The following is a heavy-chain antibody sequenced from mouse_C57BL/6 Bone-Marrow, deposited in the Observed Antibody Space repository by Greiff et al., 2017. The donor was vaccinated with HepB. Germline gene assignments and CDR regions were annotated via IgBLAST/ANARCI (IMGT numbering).Heavy chain of an antibody. V-gene: IGHV1-81*01. CDR1: GYTFTSYG. Sequence: VQLQQSGAELARPGASVKLSCKASGYTFTSYGISWVKQRTGQGLEWIGESYPRSGNTYYNEKFKGKATLTADKSSSTAYMELRSLTSEDSAVYFCARGVYYGNSYYFDYWGQGTTPTVSS. D-gene: IGHD2-1*01. J-gene: IGHJ2*01. CDR3: ARGVYYGNSYYFDY. CDR2: SYPRSGNT.